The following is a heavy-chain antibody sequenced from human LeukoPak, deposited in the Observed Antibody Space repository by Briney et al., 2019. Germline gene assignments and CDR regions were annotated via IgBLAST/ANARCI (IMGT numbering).Heavy chain of an antibody. V-gene: IGHV3-23*01. J-gene: IGHJ4*02. CDR1: GFTFSSYG. Sequence: GGTLRLSCAASGFTFSSYGMSWVRQAPGKGLEWVSAISGSGGSTYYADSVKGRFTISRDNSKNTLYLQMNSLRAEDTAVYYCAKEGDILTPETVDYWGQGTLVTVSS. CDR2: ISGSGGST. D-gene: IGHD3-9*01. CDR3: AKEGDILTPETVDY.